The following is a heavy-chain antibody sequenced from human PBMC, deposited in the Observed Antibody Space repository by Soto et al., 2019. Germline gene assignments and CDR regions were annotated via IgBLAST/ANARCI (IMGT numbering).Heavy chain of an antibody. D-gene: IGHD1-7*01. J-gene: IGHJ6*03. CDR3: AGTTSHQWYYMDV. V-gene: IGHV6-1*01. CDR2: TYYRSRWYN. CDR1: GGSVSSDSAA. Sequence: PSQTLSLTCAISGGSVSSDSAAWNWIRLSPSRGLEWLARTYYRSRWYNDYAVSVRSRITVNPDTSKNQFSLQLTSVTPEDTAVYYCAGTTSHQWYYMDVWGKGTTVTFSS.